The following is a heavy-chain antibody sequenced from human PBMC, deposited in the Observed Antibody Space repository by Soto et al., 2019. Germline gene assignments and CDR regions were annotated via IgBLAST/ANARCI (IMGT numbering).Heavy chain of an antibody. CDR3: ARGYDFWSGYYYYYYYGMDV. J-gene: IGHJ6*02. V-gene: IGHV4-39*01. CDR2: IYYSGST. Sequence: WETLSLTCTVSGGSISSSSYYWGWIRQPPGKGLEWIGSIYYSGSTYYNPSLKSRVTISVDTSKNQFSLKLSSVTAADTAVYYCARGYDFWSGYYYYYYYGMDVWGQGTPVTV. CDR1: GGSISSSSYY. D-gene: IGHD3-3*01.